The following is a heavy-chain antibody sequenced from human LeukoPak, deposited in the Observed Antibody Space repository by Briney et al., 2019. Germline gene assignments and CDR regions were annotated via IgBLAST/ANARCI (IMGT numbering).Heavy chain of an antibody. CDR3: AKFTGLNYFDY. Sequence: GGSLRLSCAASGFTFSSYAMSWVRQAPGKGLEWVSAISGGGGSTYYADSVKGRFTISRDNSKNSLYLQMNSLRAEDTAVYYCAKFTGLNYFDYWGQGTLVTVSS. CDR1: GFTFSSYA. V-gene: IGHV3-23*01. D-gene: IGHD3-10*01. J-gene: IGHJ4*02. CDR2: ISGGGGST.